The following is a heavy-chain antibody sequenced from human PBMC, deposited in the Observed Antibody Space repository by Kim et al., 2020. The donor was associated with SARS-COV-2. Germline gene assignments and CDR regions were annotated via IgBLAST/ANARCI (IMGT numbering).Heavy chain of an antibody. CDR2: ISGSGGST. Sequence: GGSLRLSCAASGFTFSSYAMSWVRQAPGKGLEWVSAISGSGGSTYYADSVKGRFTISRDNSKNTLYLQMNSLRAEDTAVYYCAKEGAKWEPSRYYGMDVWGQGTTVTVSS. CDR1: GFTFSSYA. V-gene: IGHV3-23*01. CDR3: AKEGAKWEPSRYYGMDV. J-gene: IGHJ6*02. D-gene: IGHD1-26*01.